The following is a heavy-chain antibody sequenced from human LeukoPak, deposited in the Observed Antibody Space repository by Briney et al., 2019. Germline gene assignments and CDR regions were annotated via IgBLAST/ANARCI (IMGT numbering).Heavy chain of an antibody. Sequence: SETLSLTCTVSGGSISSSSYYWGWIRQPPGKGLEWIGSIYYSGSTYYNPSLKSRVTISVDTSKNQFSLKLSSVTAADTAVYYCVREVEMATIDYWGQGTLVTVSS. CDR2: IYYSGST. CDR3: VREVEMATIDY. V-gene: IGHV4-39*07. D-gene: IGHD5-24*01. J-gene: IGHJ4*02. CDR1: GGSISSSSYY.